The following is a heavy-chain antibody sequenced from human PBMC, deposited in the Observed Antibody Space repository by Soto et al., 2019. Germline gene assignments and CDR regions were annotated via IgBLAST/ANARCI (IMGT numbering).Heavy chain of an antibody. Sequence: QVQLVQSGAEVKKPGSSVKVSCKASGGTFSSYAISWVRQAPGQGLEWMGGIISIFGTADYAQKFQGRVTITADESTSTVYMELSSLRSEDTAVYYCASLVGRYDGSGYYYYLDYWGQGTLVTVSS. V-gene: IGHV1-69*12. CDR2: IISIFGTA. CDR1: GGTFSSYA. CDR3: ASLVGRYDGSGYYYYLDY. D-gene: IGHD3-22*01. J-gene: IGHJ4*02.